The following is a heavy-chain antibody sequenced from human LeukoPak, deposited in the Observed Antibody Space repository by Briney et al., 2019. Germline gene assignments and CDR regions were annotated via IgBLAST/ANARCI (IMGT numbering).Heavy chain of an antibody. CDR2: IKQDGSEK. Sequence: ETLSLTCTVSGGSISSGGYYWSWIRQHPGKGLEWVANIKQDGSEKYYVDSVKGRFTISRDNAENSLSLQMNSLRAEDTAVYYCASAGGDSRSPLPFYYWGQGTLVTVSS. D-gene: IGHD3-22*01. CDR3: ASAGGDSRSPLPFYY. J-gene: IGHJ4*02. V-gene: IGHV3-7*03. CDR1: GGSISSGGYY.